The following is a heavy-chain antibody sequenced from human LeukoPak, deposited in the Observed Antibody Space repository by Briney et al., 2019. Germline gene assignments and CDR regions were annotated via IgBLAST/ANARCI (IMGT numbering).Heavy chain of an antibody. V-gene: IGHV3-23*01. D-gene: IGHD6-19*01. CDR2: LSGSGITT. CDR1: GFTFSNSA. CDR3: AKGIYSSGWSYFDY. Sequence: QPGGSLRLSCAASGFTFSNSAMSWVRQALGKGLKWVSTLSGSGITTYYADSVKGRFTISRDNSKNTLYLQMNSLRAEDTAVYYCAKGIYSSGWSYFDYWGHGTLVTVSS. J-gene: IGHJ4*01.